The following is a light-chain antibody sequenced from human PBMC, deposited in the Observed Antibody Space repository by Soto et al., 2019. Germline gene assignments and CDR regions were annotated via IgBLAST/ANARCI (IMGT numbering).Light chain of an antibody. V-gene: IGLV2-11*01. CDR2: GVT. CDR1: SSDVGRYNY. CDR3: SSYTVSRNTVV. J-gene: IGLJ2*01. Sequence: QSALTQPRSVSGSPGQSVTISCTGTSSDVGRYNYVSWYQQHPGKAPKLIIYGVTQRPSGVPDRFSGSKSANTASLTISGLQAEDEADYYCSSYTVSRNTVVFGGGTKLTVL.